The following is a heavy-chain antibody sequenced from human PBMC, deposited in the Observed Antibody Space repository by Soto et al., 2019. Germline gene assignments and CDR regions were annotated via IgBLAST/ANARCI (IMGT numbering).Heavy chain of an antibody. CDR3: ARDFSYWYFDL. CDR2: INHSGST. V-gene: IGHV4-34*01. J-gene: IGHJ2*01. CDR1: GGSFSGYY. Sequence: SETLSLTCAVYGGSFSGYYWSWIRQPPGKGLEWIGEINHSGSTNYNPSLKSRVTISVDTSKNQFSLKLSSVTAADTAVYYCARDFSYWYFDLWGRGTLVTVSS.